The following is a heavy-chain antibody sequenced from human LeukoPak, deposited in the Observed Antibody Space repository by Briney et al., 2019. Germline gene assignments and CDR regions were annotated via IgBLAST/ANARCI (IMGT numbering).Heavy chain of an antibody. CDR3: AKDRAYGSGIPGY. J-gene: IGHJ4*02. D-gene: IGHD3-10*01. V-gene: IGHV3-23*01. Sequence: GGSLRLSCAASGFTFSSYAMSWVRQAPGKGLEWVSAISGSGGSTYYAGSVKGRFTISRDNSKNTLYLQMNSLRAEDTAVYYCAKDRAYGSGIPGYWGQGTLVTVSS. CDR2: ISGSGGST. CDR1: GFTFSSYA.